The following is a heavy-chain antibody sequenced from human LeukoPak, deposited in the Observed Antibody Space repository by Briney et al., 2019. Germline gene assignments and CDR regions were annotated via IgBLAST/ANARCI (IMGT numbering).Heavy chain of an antibody. CDR1: GFTFSSYG. CDR3: AIVPAAMHNY. D-gene: IGHD2-2*01. Sequence: GRSLRLSCAASGFTFSSYGMHWVRQAPGKGLEWVAVISYDGSNKYYADSVKGRFTISRDNSKNTLYLRMNSLRAEDTAVYYCAIVPAAMHNYWGQGTLATVSS. CDR2: ISYDGSNK. J-gene: IGHJ4*02. V-gene: IGHV3-30*03.